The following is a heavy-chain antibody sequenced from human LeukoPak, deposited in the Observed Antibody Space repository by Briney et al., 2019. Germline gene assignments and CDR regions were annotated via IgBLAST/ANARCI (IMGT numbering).Heavy chain of an antibody. Sequence: PGGSLRLSCAASGFTFNNYGMHWVRQAPGKGLEWVAIISYDGSNKYYADSVKGRFTISRDNSKNTLYLQMSSLRAEDTAVYFCARPPHSCSSTSCYSLYWGQGALVTVSP. CDR2: ISYDGSNK. J-gene: IGHJ4*02. CDR3: ARPPHSCSSTSCYSLY. V-gene: IGHV3-30*03. D-gene: IGHD2-2*02. CDR1: GFTFNNYG.